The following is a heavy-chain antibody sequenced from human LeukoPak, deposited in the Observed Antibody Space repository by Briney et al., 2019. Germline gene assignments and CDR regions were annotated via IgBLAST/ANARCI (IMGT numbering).Heavy chain of an antibody. CDR1: GGTFSSYA. V-gene: IGHV1-69*05. J-gene: IGHJ4*02. Sequence: ASVKASCKASGGTFSSYAISWVRQAPGQGLEWMGGIIPIFGTANYAQKFQGRVTITTDESTSTAYMELSSLRSEDTAVYYCAKGFPERYCSGGSCPFFDYWGQGTLVTVSS. CDR3: AKGFPERYCSGGSCPFFDY. D-gene: IGHD2-15*01. CDR2: IIPIFGTA.